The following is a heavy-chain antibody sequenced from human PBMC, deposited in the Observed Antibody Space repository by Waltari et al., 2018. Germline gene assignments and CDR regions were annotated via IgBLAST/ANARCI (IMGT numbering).Heavy chain of an antibody. CDR2: MYPPGSS. CDR3: ARARDEHTAMVFFDL. CDR1: GFTVPSSH. V-gene: IGHV3-66*02. Sequence: DVQLAESGGGLVHHGGSLGLPCAASGFTVPSSHLSWVRQSPGKGLEWVSVMYPPGSSYNADAVEGRFSISRDISQNTVHLQMNNLRLEDTAIYYCARARDEHTAMVFFDLWGQGTVVTVSS. D-gene: IGHD5-18*01. J-gene: IGHJ4*02.